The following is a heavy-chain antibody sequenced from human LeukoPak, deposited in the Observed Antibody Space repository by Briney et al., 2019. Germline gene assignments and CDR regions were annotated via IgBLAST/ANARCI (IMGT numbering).Heavy chain of an antibody. J-gene: IGHJ3*02. CDR3: ARDLVGATWLPGSDAFDI. V-gene: IGHV4-61*02. D-gene: IGHD1-26*01. CDR1: GGSISNGYY. CDR2: IYTSGST. Sequence: SQTLSLTCTVSGGSISNGYYWSWIRQPAGKGLEWIGRIYTSGSTNYNPSLKNRVTMSVDTSKNQFSLKLSSVTAADTALYYCARDLVGATWLPGSDAFDIWGLGTMVIVPS.